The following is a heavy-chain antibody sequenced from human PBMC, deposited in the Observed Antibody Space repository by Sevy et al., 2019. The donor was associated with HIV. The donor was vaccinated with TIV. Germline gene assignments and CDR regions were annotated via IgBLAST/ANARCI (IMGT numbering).Heavy chain of an antibody. D-gene: IGHD6-13*01. CDR1: EFTFSSYA. V-gene: IGHV3-23*01. J-gene: IGHJ4*02. CDR3: AKVPGITAAGVFDY. CDR2: ISGSGSST. Sequence: GGSLRLSCVASEFTFSSYAMSWVRQAPGKGLEWVSAISGSGSSTYYADSVKGRFTISRDNSKNTLYLQMNSLRAEDTAVYYCAKVPGITAAGVFDYWGQGTLVTVSS.